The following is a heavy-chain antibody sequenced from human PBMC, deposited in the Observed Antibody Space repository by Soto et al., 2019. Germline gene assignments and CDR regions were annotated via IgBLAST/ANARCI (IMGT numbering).Heavy chain of an antibody. CDR3: ARESDILNWFDP. CDR1: GGTFSSYT. CDR2: IIPILGIA. Sequence: QVQLVQSGAEVKKPGSSVKVSCKASGGTFSSYTISWVRQAPGQGLEWMGRIIPILGIANYAQKFQGRVTITADKSTSTAYMELSSLISEDTAVYYCARESDILNWFDPWGQGTLVTVSS. D-gene: IGHD3-9*01. V-gene: IGHV1-69*08. J-gene: IGHJ5*02.